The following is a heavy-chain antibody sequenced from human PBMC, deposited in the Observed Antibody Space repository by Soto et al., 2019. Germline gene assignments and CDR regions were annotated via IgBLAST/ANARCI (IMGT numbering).Heavy chain of an antibody. V-gene: IGHV3-53*01. Sequence: GGSLRLSCAASGFTVSSTYMSWVRQAPGKGLEWVSVIYTGGSTYYADSVKGRFTISRDNAKNSLYLQMNSLRAEDTAVYYCARYSSSWYYFDYWGQGTLVTVSS. CDR2: IYTGGST. J-gene: IGHJ4*02. D-gene: IGHD6-13*01. CDR3: ARYSSSWYYFDY. CDR1: GFTVSSTY.